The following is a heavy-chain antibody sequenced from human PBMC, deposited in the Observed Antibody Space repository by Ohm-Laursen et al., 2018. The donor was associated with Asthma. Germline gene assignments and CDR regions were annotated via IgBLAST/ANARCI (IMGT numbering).Heavy chain of an antibody. J-gene: IGHJ4*02. CDR2: GGSYYDGGLK. CDR3: ARDVMEWYLPAFDF. V-gene: IGHV3-30*03. CDR1: GYSFSLYS. D-gene: IGHD3-3*01. Sequence: SLRLSCAASGYSFSLYSIHWIRQAPGKGLEWVAVGGSYYDGGLKYYADSVNGRFTVSRDDSKNTLYLQMNSLRPDDTAVYYCARDVMEWYLPAFDFWGQGTLVTVSS.